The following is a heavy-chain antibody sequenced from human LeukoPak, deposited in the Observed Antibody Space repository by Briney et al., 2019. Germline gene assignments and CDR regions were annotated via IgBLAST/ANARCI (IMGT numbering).Heavy chain of an antibody. CDR2: IYYSGST. J-gene: IGHJ3*02. D-gene: IGHD3-16*01. V-gene: IGHV4-39*01. Sequence: SETLSLTCTVSGGSNSSSSYYWGWIRQPPGKGLEWIGSIYYSGSTYYNPSLKSRVTISVDTSKNQFSLKLSSVTAADTAVYYCARRPVTTFGAFDIWGQGTMVTVSS. CDR3: ARRPVTTFGAFDI. CDR1: GGSNSSSSYY.